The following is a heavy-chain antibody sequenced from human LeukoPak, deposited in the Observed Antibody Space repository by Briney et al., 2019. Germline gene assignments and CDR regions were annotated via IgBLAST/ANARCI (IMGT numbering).Heavy chain of an antibody. V-gene: IGHV3-21*01. CDR2: ISSSSSYI. J-gene: IGHJ6*03. D-gene: IGHD2-2*01. Sequence: GGSLRLSCAASGFTFSSYAMHWVRQAPGKGLEWVSSISSSSSYIYYADSVKGRFTISRDNAKNSLYLQMNSLRAEDTAVYYCARDLPGVVPAAIGRNDYYYYMDVWGKGTTVTVSS. CDR1: GFTFSSYA. CDR3: ARDLPGVVPAAIGRNDYYYYMDV.